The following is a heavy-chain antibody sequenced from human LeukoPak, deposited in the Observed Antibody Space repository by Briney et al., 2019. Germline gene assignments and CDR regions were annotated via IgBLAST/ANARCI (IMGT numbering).Heavy chain of an antibody. CDR3: ARERRGYSHGLNDAFDI. V-gene: IGHV3-30*04. J-gene: IGHJ3*02. Sequence: TGGSLRLSCAASGFTFSSYAMHWVRQAPGKGLEWVAVISYDGSNKYYADSVKGRFTISRDNSKNTLYLQMNSLRAEDTAVYYCARERRGYSHGLNDAFDIWGQGTMVTVSS. CDR2: ISYDGSNK. CDR1: GFTFSSYA. D-gene: IGHD5-18*01.